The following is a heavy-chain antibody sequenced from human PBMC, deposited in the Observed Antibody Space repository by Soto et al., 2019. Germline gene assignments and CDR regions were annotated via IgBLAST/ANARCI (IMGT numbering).Heavy chain of an antibody. Sequence: VASVKVSCKASGYTFTSYGISWVRQAPGQGLEWMGWISAYNGNTNYAQKLQGRVTMTTDTSTSTAYMELRSLRSDDTAVYYCARDRPIVVVPAAENYYYYGMDVWGQGTTVTVSS. V-gene: IGHV1-18*01. CDR2: ISAYNGNT. CDR1: GYTFTSYG. J-gene: IGHJ6*02. D-gene: IGHD2-2*01. CDR3: ARDRPIVVVPAAENYYYYGMDV.